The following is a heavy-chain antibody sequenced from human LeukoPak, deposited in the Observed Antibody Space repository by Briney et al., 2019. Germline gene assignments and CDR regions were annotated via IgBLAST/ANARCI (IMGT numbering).Heavy chain of an antibody. CDR2: ITSSSSYI. Sequence: GGSLRLSCAASGVTFSSYSMNWVRQAPGKGLEWVSSITSSSSYIYYADSVKGRFTISRDNARNSLSLQMNSLRAEDTAVYYCARYRFVVGATDSFDIWGQGTMVTVSS. CDR3: ARYRFVVGATDSFDI. J-gene: IGHJ3*02. CDR1: GVTFSSYS. V-gene: IGHV3-21*01. D-gene: IGHD1-26*01.